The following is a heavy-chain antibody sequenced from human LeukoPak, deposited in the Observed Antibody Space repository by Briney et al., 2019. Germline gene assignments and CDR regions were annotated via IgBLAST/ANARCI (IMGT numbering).Heavy chain of an antibody. D-gene: IGHD5-18*01. CDR2: ISSSSNTI. J-gene: IGHJ4*02. CDR1: GFTFSTYT. V-gene: IGHV3-48*01. Sequence: GGSLRLSCAASGFTFSTYTMNWVRQAPGKGLEWVSYISSSSNTIYYADSVKGRFTISRDNSKNTLYLQMNSLRAEDTAVYYCARESAAGYSYGYDYWGQGTLVTVSS. CDR3: ARESAAGYSYGYDY.